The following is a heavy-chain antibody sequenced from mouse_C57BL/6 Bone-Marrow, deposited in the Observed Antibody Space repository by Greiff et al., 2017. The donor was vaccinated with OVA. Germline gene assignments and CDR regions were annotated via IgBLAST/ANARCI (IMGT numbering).Heavy chain of an antibody. Sequence: QVQLQQPGAELVKPGASVKLSCKASGYTFTSYWMHWVKQRPGQGLEWIGMIHPNSGSTNYNEKFKSKATLTVDKSSSTAYMQLSSLTSEDSAVYYCARDYGYDPYYFDYWGQGTTLTVSS. J-gene: IGHJ2*01. CDR3: ARDYGYDPYYFDY. V-gene: IGHV1-64*01. CDR2: IHPNSGST. CDR1: GYTFTSYW. D-gene: IGHD2-2*01.